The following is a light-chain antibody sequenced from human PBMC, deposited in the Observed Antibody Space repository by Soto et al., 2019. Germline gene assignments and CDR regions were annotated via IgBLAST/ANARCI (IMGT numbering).Light chain of an antibody. Sequence: EIVLTQSPATLSLSPGERATLSCRASQSVSSYLAWYQQKPGQAPRLLIYDAFNRATGIPARFSGSGSGTGFTLTISSPVPVAFAVYYYQQGSNWPLTFGGGTKVEIK. CDR3: QQGSNWPLT. V-gene: IGKV3-11*01. CDR1: QSVSSY. CDR2: DAF. J-gene: IGKJ4*01.